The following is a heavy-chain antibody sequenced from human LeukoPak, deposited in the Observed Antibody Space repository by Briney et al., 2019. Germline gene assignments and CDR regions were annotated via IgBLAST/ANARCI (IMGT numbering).Heavy chain of an antibody. D-gene: IGHD3-9*01. CDR2: IGFAGDT. CDR3: ARGNILTGYEY. Sequence: GGSLRLSCAASGFTFSSYSMNWVRQAPGKGLEWVSVIGFAGDTYYPGSVKGRFTISRENAKQSLYLQMNSLRAGDTAVYYCARGNILTGYEYWGQGTLVTVSS. J-gene: IGHJ4*02. CDR1: GFTFSSYS. V-gene: IGHV3-13*01.